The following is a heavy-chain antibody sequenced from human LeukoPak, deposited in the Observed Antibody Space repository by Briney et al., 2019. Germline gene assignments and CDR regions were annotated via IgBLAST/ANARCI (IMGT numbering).Heavy chain of an antibody. CDR1: GFTFSSYA. CDR2: VSGAGGST. J-gene: IGHJ3*02. D-gene: IGHD1-26*01. CDR3: AKVRTGTYYRDPFDI. V-gene: IGHV3-23*01. Sequence: PGGSLRLSCAASGFTFSSYAMSWVRQAPGKGLERVSAVSGAGGSTYYADSVKGRFTISRDNSRNTLSLQMNSLRAEDTAVYYCAKVRTGTYYRDPFDIWGQGTMVTVSS.